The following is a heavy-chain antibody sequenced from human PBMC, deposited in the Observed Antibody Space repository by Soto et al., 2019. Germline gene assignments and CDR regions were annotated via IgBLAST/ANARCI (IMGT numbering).Heavy chain of an antibody. CDR1: RYTFNGHF. Sequence: ASVPVTCKACRYTFNGHFIHWLREAPAQGLEWMGWINPKSGDKLYAQKFQGRVTMTRDTSISTVYMDFTRLTSGDTAIYYCARYLFPTEKNCTGEFNYFDPWGQGTLVTVSA. CDR3: ARYLFPTEKNCTGEFNYFDP. V-gene: IGHV1-2*02. D-gene: IGHD2-8*01. J-gene: IGHJ5*02. CDR2: INPKSGDK.